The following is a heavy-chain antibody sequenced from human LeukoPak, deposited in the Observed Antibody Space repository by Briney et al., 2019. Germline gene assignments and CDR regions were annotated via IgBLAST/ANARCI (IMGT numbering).Heavy chain of an antibody. V-gene: IGHV3-30-3*01. CDR3: ARDPGYSSGWDNWFDP. J-gene: IGHJ5*02. D-gene: IGHD6-19*01. CDR2: ISYDGSNK. Sequence: PGGSLRLSCAASGFTFSSYAMHWVRQAPGKGLEWVAVISYDGSNKYYADSVKGRFTISRDNSKNTLYLQMNSLRAEDTAVYYCARDPGYSSGWDNWFDPWGQGTLVTVSS. CDR1: GFTFSSYA.